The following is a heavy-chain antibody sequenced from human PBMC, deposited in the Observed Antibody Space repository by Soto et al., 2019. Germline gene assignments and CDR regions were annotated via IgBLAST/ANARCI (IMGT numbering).Heavy chain of an antibody. CDR2: INAGNGNT. CDR3: AVGPMYSSSWGYYYYGMDV. CDR1: GYTFTSYA. Sequence: ASVKVSCKASGYTFTSYAMHWVRQAPGQRLEWMGWINAGNGNTKYSQKFQGRVTITRDTSASTAYMELSSLRSEDTAVYYCAVGPMYSSSWGYYYYGMDVWGQGTTVTVSS. V-gene: IGHV1-3*01. D-gene: IGHD6-13*01. J-gene: IGHJ6*02.